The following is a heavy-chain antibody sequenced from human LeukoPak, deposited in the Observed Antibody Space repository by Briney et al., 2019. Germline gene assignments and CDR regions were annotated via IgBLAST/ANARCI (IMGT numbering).Heavy chain of an antibody. Sequence: SETLSLTCTVSGGSISSSSYYWGWIRQPPGKGLEWIGSIYYSGSTYYNPSLKSRVTISVDTSKDQFSLKLSSVAAADTAVYYCARQQYSYAPFDYWGQGTLVTVSS. V-gene: IGHV4-39*01. CDR3: ARQQYSYAPFDY. D-gene: IGHD5-18*01. CDR1: GGSISSSSYY. CDR2: IYYSGST. J-gene: IGHJ4*02.